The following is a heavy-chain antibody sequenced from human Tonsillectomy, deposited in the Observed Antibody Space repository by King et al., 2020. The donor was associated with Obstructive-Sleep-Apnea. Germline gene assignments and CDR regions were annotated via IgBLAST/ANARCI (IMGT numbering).Heavy chain of an antibody. J-gene: IGHJ6*02. CDR1: GFTFSTFA. CDR3: AKSLGGFPYYYGMDV. CDR2: ITWVGAST. V-gene: IGHV3-23*04. Sequence: DVQLVESGGGLVQPGGSLGLSCAALGFTFSTFAMNWVPQAPGRGPDVFSSITWVGASTYYADPVKARFTITRANFKDALYLQMSSLRGEDTAVYYCAKSLGGFPYYYGMDVWGQGTTVTVSS.